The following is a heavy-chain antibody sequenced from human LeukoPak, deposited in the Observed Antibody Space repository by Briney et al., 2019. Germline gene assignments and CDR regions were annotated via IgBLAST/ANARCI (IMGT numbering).Heavy chain of an antibody. CDR3: ANDYGGNSEAFDI. CDR2: IYYSGST. V-gene: IGHV4-39*07. D-gene: IGHD4-23*01. CDR1: GGSISSSSYY. Sequence: PSETLSLTCTVSGGSISSSSYYWGWIRQPPGKGLEWIGSIYYSGSTYYNPSLKSRVTISVDTSKNQFSLKLSSVTAADTAVYYCANDYGGNSEAFDIWGQGTMVTVSS. J-gene: IGHJ3*02.